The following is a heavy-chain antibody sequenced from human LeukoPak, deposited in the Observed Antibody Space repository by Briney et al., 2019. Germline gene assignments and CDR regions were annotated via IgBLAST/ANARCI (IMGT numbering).Heavy chain of an antibody. D-gene: IGHD3-10*01. J-gene: IGHJ4*02. CDR3: ARVRGSGNRLGYFDY. CDR2: ISSSGSTI. V-gene: IGHV3-48*03. Sequence: GGSLRLSCAASGFTFSSYEMNWVRQAPGKGLEWVSYISSSGSTIYYADSVKGRFTISRDNAKNSMYLQMNGLRVEDMSVYYCARVRGSGNRLGYFDYWGQGTLVTVSS. CDR1: GFTFSSYE.